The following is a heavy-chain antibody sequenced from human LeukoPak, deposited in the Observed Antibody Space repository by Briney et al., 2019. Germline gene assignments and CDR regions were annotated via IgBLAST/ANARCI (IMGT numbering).Heavy chain of an antibody. CDR1: GFTFSSYG. D-gene: IGHD6-19*01. Sequence: GGSLRLSCAASGFTFSSYGMHWVRQAPAKGLEWVAVIWYDGSNKYYADSVKGRFTISRDNSKNTLYLQMNSLRAEDTAVYYCATEGVAVAGDYYFDYWGQGTLVTVSS. J-gene: IGHJ4*02. CDR2: IWYDGSNK. V-gene: IGHV3-33*01. CDR3: ATEGVAVAGDYYFDY.